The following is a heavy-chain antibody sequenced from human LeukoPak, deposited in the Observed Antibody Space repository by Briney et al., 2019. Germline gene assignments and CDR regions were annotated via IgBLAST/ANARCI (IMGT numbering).Heavy chain of an antibody. CDR3: ARGLSPSDY. J-gene: IGHJ4*02. CDR2: MNPNSGKT. V-gene: IGHV1-8*01. CDR1: GYSFTTYD. Sequence: ASVKVSCKASGYSFTTYDINWVRQAPGQGLEWMGWMNPNSGKTNFAQKFQGRVTMTRATSISTAYMEGSSLRSEDTAVCYRARGLSPSDYRAQGTLVTVSS.